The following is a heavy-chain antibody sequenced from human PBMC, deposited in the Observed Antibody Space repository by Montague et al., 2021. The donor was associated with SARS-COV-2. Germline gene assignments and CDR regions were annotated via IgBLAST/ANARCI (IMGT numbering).Heavy chain of an antibody. Sequence: SLRLSCAASGFPFSSYAMSWVRQAPGKGLEWVSAIRGSGGSTYYADPVKGRFTISRDNSKNTLYLQLNSLRAEDTAVYYCARDTYSSTSGTLDFWGRGTLVTVSS. CDR2: IRGSGGST. CDR3: ARDTYSSTSGTLDF. J-gene: IGHJ4*02. CDR1: GFPFSSYA. D-gene: IGHD6-13*01. V-gene: IGHV3-23*01.